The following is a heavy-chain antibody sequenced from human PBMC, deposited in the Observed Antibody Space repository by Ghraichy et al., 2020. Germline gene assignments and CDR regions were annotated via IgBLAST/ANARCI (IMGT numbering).Heavy chain of an antibody. D-gene: IGHD6-19*01. CDR1: GFTFSSYA. CDR3: VAGRKNYYYYYGMDV. J-gene: IGHJ6*02. V-gene: IGHV3-23*01. CDR2: ISGSGGST. Sequence: LTCAASGFTFSSYAMSWVRQAPGKGLEWVSAISGSGGSTYYADSVKGRFTISRDNSKNTLYLQMNSLRAEDTAVYYCVAGRKNYYYYYGMDVWGQGTTVTVSS.